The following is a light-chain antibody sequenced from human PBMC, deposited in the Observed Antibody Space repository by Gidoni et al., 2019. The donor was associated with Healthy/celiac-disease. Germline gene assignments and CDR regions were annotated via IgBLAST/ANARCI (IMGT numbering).Light chain of an antibody. CDR1: QSVSSY. CDR3: QQRSNWPQT. CDR2: DAS. J-gene: IGKJ2*01. Sequence: EIVLTQSPATLSLSPGERATLSCRASQSVSSYLAWYQQKPGQAPRLLIYDASNRATGIPDFTLTISSLEPEDFAVYYCQQRSNWPQTFGQGTKLEIK. V-gene: IGKV3-11*01.